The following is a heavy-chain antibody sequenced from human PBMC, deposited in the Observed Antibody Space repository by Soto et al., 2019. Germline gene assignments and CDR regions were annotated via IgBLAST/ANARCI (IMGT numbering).Heavy chain of an antibody. CDR1: GGFLSESY. CDR3: VRIRYQLPSSVLWLDP. D-gene: IGHD3-16*01. Sequence: SETLSLTCAVYGGFLSESYWTWIRQPPGKGLEWIGEINHVGGTNYNPSLKRRVTMSVDTSQNQFSLRLISVTAADTAMYFCVRIRYQLPSSVLWLDPWGQGTPVTVSS. J-gene: IGHJ5*02. CDR2: INHVGGT. V-gene: IGHV4-34*01.